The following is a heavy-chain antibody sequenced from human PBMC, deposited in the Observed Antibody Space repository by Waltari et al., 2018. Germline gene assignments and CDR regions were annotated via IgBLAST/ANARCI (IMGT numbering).Heavy chain of an antibody. CDR1: GFSLSTSGGG. J-gene: IGHJ4*02. Sequence: QITLKESGPTRAKPTQTLTPTCTFSGFSLSTSGGGVGWILQPPGKALEWLALIYWNDHKRYSPSLKSRLTITKDPSKNQVVLTMTNMDPVYTATYYCAHFKQPLWFGDLGQGTLVTVSS. D-gene: IGHD3-10*01. CDR3: AHFKQPLWFGD. CDR2: IYWNDHK. V-gene: IGHV2-5*01.